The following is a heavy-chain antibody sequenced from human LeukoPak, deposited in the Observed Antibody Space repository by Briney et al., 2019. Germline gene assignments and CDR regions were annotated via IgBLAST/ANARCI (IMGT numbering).Heavy chain of an antibody. J-gene: IGHJ4*02. V-gene: IGHV3-53*01. CDR1: GFTVSSNY. CDR3: AKHTGGGDSSGYYDY. CDR2: IYNGGST. D-gene: IGHD3-22*01. Sequence: GGSLRLSCAASGFTVSSNYMSWVRQAPGKGLEWVSVIYNGGSTYYADSVKGRFTISRDNSKNTLYLPMNSLRAEDTAVYYCAKHTGGGDSSGYYDYWGQGTLVTVSS.